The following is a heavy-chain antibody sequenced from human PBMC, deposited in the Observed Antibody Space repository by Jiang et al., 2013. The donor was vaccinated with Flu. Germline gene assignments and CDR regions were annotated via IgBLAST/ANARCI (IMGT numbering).Heavy chain of an antibody. Sequence: GAEVKKPGESLKISCKGFGYDFYGYWIGWVRQMPGKGLEWMGIIYPDDSQARYSPSFQGQVTMSADKSISTAYLQWSSLKASDSAMYFCARLVGDCRRNNCGFERHWFDPWGQGTPGHRLL. CDR3: ARLVGDCRRNNCGFERHWFDP. CDR1: GYDFYGYW. CDR2: IYPDDSQA. D-gene: IGHD2-15*01. J-gene: IGHJ5*02. V-gene: IGHV5-51*01.